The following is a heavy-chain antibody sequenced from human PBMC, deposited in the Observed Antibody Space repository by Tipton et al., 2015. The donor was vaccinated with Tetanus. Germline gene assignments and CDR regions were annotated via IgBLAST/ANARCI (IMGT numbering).Heavy chain of an antibody. V-gene: IGHV4-34*01. J-gene: IGHJ3*01. CDR2: INEGGST. CDR1: GGSLSDYY. D-gene: IGHD3-16*01. CDR3: ARWIGVIPVTGNDAFDV. Sequence: TLSLTCAVSGGSLSDYYWSWIRQSPGKGLEWIGEINEGGSTNYNPSLESRVSISVDTSEHRFSLKVNSVIAADTATYYCARWIGVIPVTGNDAFDVWGPGAMVTVSS.